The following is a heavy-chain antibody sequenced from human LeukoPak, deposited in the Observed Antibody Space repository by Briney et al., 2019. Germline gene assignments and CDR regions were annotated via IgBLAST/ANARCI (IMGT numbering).Heavy chain of an antibody. V-gene: IGHV3-33*01. D-gene: IGHD2-15*01. J-gene: IGHJ4*02. CDR2: IWVDGSNR. Sequence: PGGSLRLSCEASGFTFRNYGMHWVRQAPGKGLDWVGVIWVDGSNRYYADSVKGRFTISRDNSKNTLNLQVNSVRAEDTAVYYCARDTSGYYDYWGQGALVTVSS. CDR1: GFTFRNYG. CDR3: ARDTSGYYDY.